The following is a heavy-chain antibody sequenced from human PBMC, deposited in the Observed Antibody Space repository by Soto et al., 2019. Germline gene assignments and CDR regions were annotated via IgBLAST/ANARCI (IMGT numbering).Heavy chain of an antibody. Sequence: GGSLRLSCAASGFSFSISPMHWVRQAPGKGPEWVALISYDGTNKFYADSVKGRFTISRDNSKSTLYLQVDSLRPEDAAVYYCARDPKTSGGQHWAFNYFDSWGQGTLVTV. CDR2: ISYDGTNK. CDR3: ARDPKTSGGQHWAFNYFDS. D-gene: IGHD7-27*01. V-gene: IGHV3-30-3*01. J-gene: IGHJ4*02. CDR1: GFSFSISP.